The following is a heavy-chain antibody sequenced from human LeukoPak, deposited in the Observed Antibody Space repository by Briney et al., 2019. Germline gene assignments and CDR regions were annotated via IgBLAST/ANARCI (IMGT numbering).Heavy chain of an antibody. CDR1: GGSISSSSYY. V-gene: IGHV4-39*02. CDR2: IYYSGST. CDR3: GRERELQFQH. D-gene: IGHD1-26*01. Sequence: MASETLSLTCTVSGGSISSSSYYWGWIRQPPGKGLEWIGSIYYSGSTYYNPSLKSRVTISVDTSKNQFSLKLSSVTAADTAVYYCGRERELQFQHWGQGTLVTVSS. J-gene: IGHJ1*01.